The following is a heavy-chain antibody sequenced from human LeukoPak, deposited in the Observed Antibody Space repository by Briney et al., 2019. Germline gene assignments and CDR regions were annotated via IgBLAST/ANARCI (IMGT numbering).Heavy chain of an antibody. CDR1: CGSISSSSYY. Sequence: PSETLSLTCTVSCGSISSSSYYWGWIRQPPGKGLEWIGSIYYSGSTYYNPSLKSRVTISVDTSKNQFSLKLSSVTAADTAVYYCARDGAAGYSSGWYPPFLPDYWGQGTLVTVSS. J-gene: IGHJ4*02. D-gene: IGHD6-19*01. CDR3: ARDGAAGYSSGWYPPFLPDY. V-gene: IGHV4-39*07. CDR2: IYYSGST.